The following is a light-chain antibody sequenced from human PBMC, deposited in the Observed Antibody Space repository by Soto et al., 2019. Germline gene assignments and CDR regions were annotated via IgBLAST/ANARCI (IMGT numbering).Light chain of an antibody. Sequence: EIVMTQSPATLSVSPGERAALSCRASQSVSSKLAWYRQRPGQAPRLVIYDTSTRATGVPTRFSGSRSGAEFTLTINSLQSEDFAVYYCQQYNNWPPITFGQGTRLEIK. CDR3: QQYNNWPPIT. J-gene: IGKJ5*01. V-gene: IGKV3-15*01. CDR1: QSVSSK. CDR2: DTS.